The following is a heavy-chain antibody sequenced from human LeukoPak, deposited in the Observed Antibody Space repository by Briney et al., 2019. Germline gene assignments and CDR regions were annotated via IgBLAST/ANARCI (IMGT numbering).Heavy chain of an antibody. J-gene: IGHJ4*02. V-gene: IGHV3-30-3*01. CDR1: GFIFSSYA. Sequence: PGGSLRLSCAASGFIFSSYAMHWVRQARKGLEWVAVISYDGSNKYYADSMKGRLTISRDNSKNTVYLQMNSLRPEDTAVYYCVRNLATIRHYFDYWGQGTLVTVSS. CDR3: VRNLATIRHYFDY. D-gene: IGHD5-24*01. CDR2: ISYDGSNK.